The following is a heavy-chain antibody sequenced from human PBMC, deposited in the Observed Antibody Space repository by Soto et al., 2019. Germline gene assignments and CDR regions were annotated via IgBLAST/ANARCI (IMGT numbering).Heavy chain of an antibody. J-gene: IGHJ4*02. Sequence: QVQLQESGPRLVKPSGTLSLTCAVSGGSISLSNWWSWVRQSPGKGLQWVGDIYHSGSTNYNPSLKSRVTMSVDKSKNHFSLKLSSVTAADTAVYFCATLSYSSGCIDCWGRGTLVTVSS. D-gene: IGHD6-19*01. CDR1: GGSISLSNW. CDR3: ATLSYSSGCIDC. V-gene: IGHV4-4*02. CDR2: IYHSGST.